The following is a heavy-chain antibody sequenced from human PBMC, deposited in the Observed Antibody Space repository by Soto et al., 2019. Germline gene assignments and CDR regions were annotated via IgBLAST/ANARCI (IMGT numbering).Heavy chain of an antibody. CDR1: GGTFSCYA. D-gene: IGHD2-2*01. CDR3: ARSQGSSTSLEIYYYYYYGMDV. Sequence: QVQLVQSGAEVKKPGSSVKVSCKASGGTFSCYAISWVRQAPGQGLEWMGGIIPISGTANYAQKFQGRVTITADESTSTVYMELSSLRSEDTAVYFCARSQGSSTSLEIYYYYYYGMDVWGQGTTVTVSS. V-gene: IGHV1-69*01. CDR2: IIPISGTA. J-gene: IGHJ6*02.